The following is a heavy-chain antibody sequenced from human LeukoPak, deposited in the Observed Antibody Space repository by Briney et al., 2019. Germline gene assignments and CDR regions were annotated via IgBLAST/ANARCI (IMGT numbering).Heavy chain of an antibody. CDR1: GGSISSSSYY. Sequence: SETLSLTCTVSGGSISSSSYYWGWIRQPPGKGLEWIGSIYYSGSTYYNPSLKSRVTISVDTSKNQFSLKLSSVTAADTAVYYCARDFRKDYYDSSEGWFDPWGQGTLVTVSS. CDR2: IYYSGST. D-gene: IGHD3-22*01. CDR3: ARDFRKDYYDSSEGWFDP. V-gene: IGHV4-39*07. J-gene: IGHJ5*02.